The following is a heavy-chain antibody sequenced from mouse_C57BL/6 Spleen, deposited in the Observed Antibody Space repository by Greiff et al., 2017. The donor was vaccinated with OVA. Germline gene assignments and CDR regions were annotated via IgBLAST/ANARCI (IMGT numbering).Heavy chain of an antibody. Sequence: EVKVEESGPGLVKPSQSLSLTCSVTGYSITSGYYWNWIRQFPGNKLEWMGYISYDGSNNYNPSLKNRISITRDTSKNQFFLKLNSVTTEDTATYYCARDRDDYGAYWGQGTLVTVSA. J-gene: IGHJ3*01. CDR1: GYSITSGYY. CDR3: ARDRDDYGAY. V-gene: IGHV3-6*01. CDR2: ISYDGSN. D-gene: IGHD2-4*01.